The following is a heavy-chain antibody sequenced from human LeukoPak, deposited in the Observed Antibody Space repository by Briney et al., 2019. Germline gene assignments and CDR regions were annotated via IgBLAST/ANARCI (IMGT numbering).Heavy chain of an antibody. Sequence: ASVKVSCKASGYTFTSYYMHWVRQAPGQELEWMGIINPSGGSTSYAQRFQGRVTMTRDKSTSSVYMDLSTLTSEDTAVYYCARAEWSLGGHDAFDIWGQGTMVTVSS. V-gene: IGHV1-46*01. CDR2: INPSGGST. D-gene: IGHD3-3*01. J-gene: IGHJ3*02. CDR3: ARAEWSLGGHDAFDI. CDR1: GYTFTSYY.